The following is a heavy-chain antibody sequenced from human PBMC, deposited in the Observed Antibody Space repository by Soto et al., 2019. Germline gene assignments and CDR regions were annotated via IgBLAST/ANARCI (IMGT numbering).Heavy chain of an antibody. CDR2: MSWNRGSM. CDR3: AKDISLGELSAPDH. J-gene: IGHJ4*02. D-gene: IGHD3-16*02. CDR1: GFTFDDFA. V-gene: IGHV3-9*01. Sequence: PGGSLRLSCVASGFTFDDFAMHWVRQAPGKGLEWVSGMSWNRGSMVYADSVKGRFTISRDNAKDSLYLQMNSLRPEDTALYYCAKDISLGELSAPDHWGQGTLVTVSS.